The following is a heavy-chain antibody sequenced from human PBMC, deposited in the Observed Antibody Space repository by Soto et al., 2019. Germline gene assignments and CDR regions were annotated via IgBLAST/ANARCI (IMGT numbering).Heavy chain of an antibody. CDR2: INHGGST. V-gene: IGHV4-34*01. CDR3: ARGAGCCSGGSCYQRRSYYGMDV. CDR1: GGSFSGYY. Sequence: SETLSLTCAVYGGSFSGYYWSWIRQPPGKGLEWIGEINHGGSTNYNPSLKSRVTISVDTSKNQFSLKLSSVTAADTAVYYCARGAGCCSGGSCYQRRSYYGMDVWGQGTTVTVSS. J-gene: IGHJ6*02. D-gene: IGHD2-15*01.